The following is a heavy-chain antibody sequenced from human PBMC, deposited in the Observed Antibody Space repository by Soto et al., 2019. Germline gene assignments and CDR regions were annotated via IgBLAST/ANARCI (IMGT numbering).Heavy chain of an antibody. CDR1: GGSISSGGFY. V-gene: IGHV4-31*03. CDR3: ARAPADYGHDH. CDR2: MYNSGYT. Sequence: SETLSLTCTVSGGSISSGGFYWSWIRQYPGKGLEWIGYMYNSGYTSYSPSLKGRLTISLDTSKNQFSLNLNSVTAADTAVYYCARAPADYGHDHWGQGTLVTVSS. J-gene: IGHJ5*02. D-gene: IGHD3-10*01.